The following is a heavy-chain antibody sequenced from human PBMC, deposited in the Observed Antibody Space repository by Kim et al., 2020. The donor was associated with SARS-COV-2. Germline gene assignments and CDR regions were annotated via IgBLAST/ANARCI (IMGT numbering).Heavy chain of an antibody. D-gene: IGHD2-2*01. V-gene: IGHV3-11*01. CDR3: ARGYDQYDWFDP. J-gene: IGHJ5*02. CDR2: I. Sequence: IYSADSVKGRFSLSRDTAKNALFLQRTSVTVEDTAVYYCARGYDQYDWFDPWGQGTLVTVSS.